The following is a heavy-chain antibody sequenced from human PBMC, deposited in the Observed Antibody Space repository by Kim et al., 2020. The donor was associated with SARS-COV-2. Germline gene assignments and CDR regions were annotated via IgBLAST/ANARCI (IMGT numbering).Heavy chain of an antibody. V-gene: IGHV1-18*01. Sequence: ASVKVSCKSSGYTFTSYGISWVRQAPGQGLEWMGWISAYNGNTNYAQKLQGRVTMTTDTSTSTAYMELRSLRSDDTAVYYCARNKYYYGSGSYYILATFFDAFDIWGQGTMVTVSS. D-gene: IGHD3-10*01. CDR3: ARNKYYYGSGSYYILATFFDAFDI. J-gene: IGHJ3*02. CDR1: GYTFTSYG. CDR2: ISAYNGNT.